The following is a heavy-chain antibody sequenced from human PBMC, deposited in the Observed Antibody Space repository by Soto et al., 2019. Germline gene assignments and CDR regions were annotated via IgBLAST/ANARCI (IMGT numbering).Heavy chain of an antibody. CDR2: IFWDDDK. CDR1: GFSLSTSGVG. V-gene: IGHV2-5*02. Sequence: QITLKESGPTLVKPTQTLTLTCTFSGFSLSTSGVGVGWIRQPRGKALEWLAVIFWDDDKRYSPSLKDRLTITKDTSKKQVVLTMTNMDPADTATYYCAHRRYCSGGSCYDYWGQGTLVTVSS. J-gene: IGHJ4*02. D-gene: IGHD2-15*01. CDR3: AHRRYCSGGSCYDY.